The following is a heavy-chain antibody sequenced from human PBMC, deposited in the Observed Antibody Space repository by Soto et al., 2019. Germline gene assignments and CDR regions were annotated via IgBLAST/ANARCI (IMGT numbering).Heavy chain of an antibody. CDR1: GYSFTSYW. Sequence: GESLKISCKGSGYSFTSYWIGWVRQMPGKGLEWMGIIYPGDSDTRYSPSFQGQVTISADKSISTAYLQWSSLKASDTAMYYCATPLQIVVVPAANFFYGMDVWGQGTTVTVSS. CDR3: ATPLQIVVVPAANFFYGMDV. J-gene: IGHJ6*02. V-gene: IGHV5-51*01. D-gene: IGHD2-2*01. CDR2: IYPGDSDT.